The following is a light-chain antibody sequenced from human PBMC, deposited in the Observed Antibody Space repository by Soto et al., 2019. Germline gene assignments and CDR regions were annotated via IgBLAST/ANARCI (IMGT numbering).Light chain of an antibody. CDR3: QKYSNWPPFT. Sequence: EMVMTQSPATLSVSPGERATLSCRASQSVSHKLAWYQQKPGQAPRLLIYDTSNRATGIPDRFSGSGSGTEFTLTISRLQSADSAVYYCQKYSNWPPFTFGQGTKVDIK. V-gene: IGKV3-15*01. CDR2: DTS. J-gene: IGKJ3*01. CDR1: QSVSHK.